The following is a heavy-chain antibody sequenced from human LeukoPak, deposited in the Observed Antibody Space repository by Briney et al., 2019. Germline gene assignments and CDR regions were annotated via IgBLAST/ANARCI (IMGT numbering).Heavy chain of an antibody. D-gene: IGHD2-15*01. V-gene: IGHV4-59*11. J-gene: IGHJ5*02. Sequence: SETLSLTCTVSGGSISSHHWSWIRQPPGKGLEWIGYIYYSGSTNYNPSLKSRVTISVDTSKNQFSLKLTSVTTADTAVYYCARNRGFCSGGSCYGWFDPWGQGTLVLVSS. CDR2: IYYSGST. CDR1: GGSISSHH. CDR3: ARNRGFCSGGSCYGWFDP.